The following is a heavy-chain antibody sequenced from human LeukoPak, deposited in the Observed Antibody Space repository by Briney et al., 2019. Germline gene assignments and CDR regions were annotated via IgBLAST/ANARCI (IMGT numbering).Heavy chain of an antibody. CDR1: GESLSGFY. CDR3: ARGRSSGSGHLNY. D-gene: IGHD6-19*01. J-gene: IGHJ4*02. Sequence: PSETLSLTCAVYGESLSGFYWNWIRQPPGKGLEWIGEINQSGSANYNPSLKSRVTVSVDNFKSHFSPKLTFVTAADTGVYYCARGRSSGSGHLNYWGQGTLVTVSS. V-gene: IGHV4-34*01. CDR2: INQSGSA.